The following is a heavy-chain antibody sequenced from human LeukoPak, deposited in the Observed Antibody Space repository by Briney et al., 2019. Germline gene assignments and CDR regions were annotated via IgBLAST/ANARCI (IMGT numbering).Heavy chain of an antibody. V-gene: IGHV3-48*01. D-gene: IGHD2-15*01. CDR1: GFTFSTYS. J-gene: IGHJ4*02. Sequence: GGSLRLSCIASGFTFSTYSINWVRQAPGKGLEWLSYTSSGSVKIYYADSVKSRFTISRDNAKNSLYLQMNSLRAEDTAVYYCARASESYCRGGSCYRSFDYWGQGTLVTVSS. CDR3: ARASESYCRGGSCYRSFDY. CDR2: TSSGSVKI.